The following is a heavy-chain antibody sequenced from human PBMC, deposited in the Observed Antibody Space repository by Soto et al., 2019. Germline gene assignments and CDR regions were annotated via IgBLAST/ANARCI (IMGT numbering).Heavy chain of an antibody. D-gene: IGHD3-10*01. CDR2: ISHSGPR. V-gene: IGHV4-59*01. CDR3: ATSNTTRPGCYS. CDR1: GVSISSGY. J-gene: IGHJ5*02. Sequence: SETLSLTCIVSGVSISSGYCAWIRQSPGKGLEWIGYISHSGPRHYRASLQSRLTMSVETSKNQFSLNLTSVTAADTAIYYCATSNTTRPGCYSWGQGTQVTVSS.